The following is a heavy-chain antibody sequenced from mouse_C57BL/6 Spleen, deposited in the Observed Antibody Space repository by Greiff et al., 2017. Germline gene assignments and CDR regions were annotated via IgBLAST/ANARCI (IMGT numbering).Heavy chain of an antibody. J-gene: IGHJ4*01. D-gene: IGHD2-1*01. V-gene: IGHV1-26*01. Sequence: EVQLQQSGPELVKPGASVKISCKASGYTFTDYYMNWVKQSHGKSLEWIGDINPNNGGTSYNQKFKGKATLTVDKSSSTAYMELRSLTSEDSAVYYCACFYPYAMDYWGQGTSVTVSS. CDR3: ACFYPYAMDY. CDR2: INPNNGGT. CDR1: GYTFTDYY.